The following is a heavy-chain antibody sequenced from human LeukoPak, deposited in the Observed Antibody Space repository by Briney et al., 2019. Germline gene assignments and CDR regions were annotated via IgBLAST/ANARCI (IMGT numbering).Heavy chain of an antibody. J-gene: IGHJ6*03. D-gene: IGHD1/OR15-1a*01. CDR2: MNPNSGNT. CDR3: GRNSAWRHFYMDV. Sequence: ASVKVSCKASGYTFTSYDINWVRQATGQGLEWMGWMNPNSGNTGYAQKFQGRVTITRNTSISTAYMELSSLRSDDTAVYYRGRNSAWRHFYMDVWGEGTTVTISS. V-gene: IGHV1-8*03. CDR1: GYTFTSYD.